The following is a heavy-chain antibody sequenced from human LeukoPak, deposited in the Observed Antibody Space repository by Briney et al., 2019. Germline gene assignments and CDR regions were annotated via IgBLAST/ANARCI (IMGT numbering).Heavy chain of an antibody. Sequence: SVKVSCKASGGTFSSYAISWVRQAPGQGLEWMGGIIPVFGTANYAQKFQGRVTITTDESTSTAYMELSSLRSEDTAVYYCARGETYDFWSGYYYNFDYWGQGTLVTVSS. CDR2: IIPVFGTA. D-gene: IGHD3-3*01. J-gene: IGHJ4*02. CDR1: GGTFSSYA. V-gene: IGHV1-69*05. CDR3: ARGETYDFWSGYYYNFDY.